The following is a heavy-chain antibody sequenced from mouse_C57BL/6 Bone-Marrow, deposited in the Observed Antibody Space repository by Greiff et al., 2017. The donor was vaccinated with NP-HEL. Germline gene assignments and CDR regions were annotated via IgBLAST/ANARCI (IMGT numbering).Heavy chain of an antibody. V-gene: IGHV1-74*01. Sequence: QVQLKQPGAELVKPGASVKVSCKASGYTFTSYWMHWVKQRPGQGLEWIGRIHPSDSDTNYNQKFKGKATLTVDKSSSTAYMQLSSLTSEDSAVYYCAKPPYGNYGYFDAWGTGTTVTVSS. D-gene: IGHD2-1*01. CDR1: GYTFTSYW. CDR2: IHPSDSDT. CDR3: AKPPYGNYGYFDA. J-gene: IGHJ1*03.